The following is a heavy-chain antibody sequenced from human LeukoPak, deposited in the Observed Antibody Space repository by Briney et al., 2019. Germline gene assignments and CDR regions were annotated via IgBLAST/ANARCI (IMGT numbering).Heavy chain of an antibody. CDR1: GFTFDDYA. Sequence: TGGSLRLSCAASGFTFDDYAMHWVRQAPGKGLEWVSGISWNSGSIGYADSVKGRFTISRDNAKNSLYLQMNSLRAEDTALYYCAKGGYSSLIGGGGFDYWGQGTLVTVSS. V-gene: IGHV3-9*01. D-gene: IGHD6-13*01. CDR2: ISWNSGSI. J-gene: IGHJ4*02. CDR3: AKGGYSSLIGGGGFDY.